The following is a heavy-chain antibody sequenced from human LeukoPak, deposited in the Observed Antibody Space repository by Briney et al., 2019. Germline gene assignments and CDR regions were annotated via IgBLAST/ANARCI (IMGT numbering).Heavy chain of an antibody. J-gene: IGHJ4*02. CDR3: ARDHRSEWELPLA. CDR2: ISDYNGNT. D-gene: IGHD1-26*01. V-gene: IGHV1-18*01. Sequence: ASVKVSCKASGYTFTSYGISWVRQAPGQGLEWMGWISDYNGNTNYAQKFQGRVTMTTDTSTSTAYMELRSLRSDDTAVYYCARDHRSEWELPLAWGQGTLVTVSS. CDR1: GYTFTSYG.